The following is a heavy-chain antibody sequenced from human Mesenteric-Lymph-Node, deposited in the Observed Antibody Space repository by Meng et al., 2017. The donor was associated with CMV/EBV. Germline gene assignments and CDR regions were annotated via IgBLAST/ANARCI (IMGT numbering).Heavy chain of an antibody. Sequence: GESLKISCADSGFTVSSNHMTWVRQAPGKGLEWVSLIYSSGSAYYADSVKGRFTISRDTSKNTVYLQMNSLRAEDTAVYYCARGEPMVRGVMTYYYYGMDVWGQGTTVTVSS. D-gene: IGHD3-10*01. CDR1: GFTVSSNH. CDR3: ARGEPMVRGVMTYYYYGMDV. V-gene: IGHV3-66*03. J-gene: IGHJ6*02. CDR2: IYSSGSA.